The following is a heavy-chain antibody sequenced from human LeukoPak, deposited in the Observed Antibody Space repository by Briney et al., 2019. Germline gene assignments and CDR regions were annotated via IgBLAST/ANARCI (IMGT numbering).Heavy chain of an antibody. V-gene: IGHV3-11*06. CDR1: GFTFSDYY. CDR2: ISSSSSYI. CDR3: ARWANALQFDP. Sequence: PGGSLRLSCAASGFTFSDYYMSWIRQAPGKGLEWVSSISSSSSYIYYADSVKGRFTISRDNAKNSLYLQMNSLRAEDTAVYYCARWANALQFDPWGQGTLVTVSS. J-gene: IGHJ5*02. D-gene: IGHD2-2*01.